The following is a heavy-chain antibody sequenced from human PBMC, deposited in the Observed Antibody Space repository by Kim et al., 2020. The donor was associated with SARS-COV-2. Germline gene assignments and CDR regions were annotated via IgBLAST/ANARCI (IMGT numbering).Heavy chain of an antibody. CDR2: ISGSGGTT. Sequence: GGSLRLSCAASGSTFSSYAMSWVRQAPGKGLEWVSTISGSGGTTYYADSVKGRFTISRDNSKSTLYLQMNSLRAEDTAVYYCAHYYCSGGTCYRYFDLWGRGTLVTASS. V-gene: IGHV3-23*01. D-gene: IGHD2-15*01. CDR3: AHYYCSGGTCYRYFDL. J-gene: IGHJ2*01. CDR1: GSTFSSYA.